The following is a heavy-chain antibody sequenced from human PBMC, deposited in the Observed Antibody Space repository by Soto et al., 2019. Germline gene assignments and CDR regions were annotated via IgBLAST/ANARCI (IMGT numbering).Heavy chain of an antibody. Sequence: EVQLLESGGDLVQPGGSLRLSCVVSGFIISDYAMNWVRQAPGKGLEWVSTMSKNGQNTHYVDSVRGRFTISRDVSKNTLYLQMNGLSPEDAAVYYCAKDPSTGSADYWGQGTLVTVSS. D-gene: IGHD3-9*01. J-gene: IGHJ4*02. CDR2: MSKNGQNT. CDR1: GFIISDYA. CDR3: AKDPSTGSADY. V-gene: IGHV3-23*01.